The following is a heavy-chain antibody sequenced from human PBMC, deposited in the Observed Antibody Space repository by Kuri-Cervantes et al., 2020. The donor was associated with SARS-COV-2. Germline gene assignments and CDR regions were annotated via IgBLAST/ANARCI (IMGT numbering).Heavy chain of an antibody. V-gene: IGHV3-30-3*01. CDR2: ISYDGSNK. Sequence: GESLKISCAASGFTFSSYAMHWVRQAPGKGLEWVAVISYDGSNKYYADSVKGRFTISRDNSKNTLYLQMNSLRAEDTAVYYCARESRQLVRGWYFDYWGQGTLVTVSS. D-gene: IGHD6-6*01. J-gene: IGHJ4*02. CDR3: ARESRQLVRGWYFDY. CDR1: GFTFSSYA.